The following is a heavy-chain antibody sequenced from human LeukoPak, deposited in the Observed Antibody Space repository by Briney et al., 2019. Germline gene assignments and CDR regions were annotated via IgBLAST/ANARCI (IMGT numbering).Heavy chain of an antibody. CDR1: GFTFSSYA. D-gene: IGHD5-24*01. CDR2: ISGSGGST. V-gene: IGHV3-23*01. CDR3: AKSGRDGYNLYWFDP. Sequence: PGGSLRLSCAASGFTFSSYAMSWVRQAPGKGLEWVSAISGSGGSTYYADSVKGRFTIPRDNSKNTLYLQMNSLRAEDTAVYYCAKSGRDGYNLYWFDPWGQGTLVTVSS. J-gene: IGHJ5*02.